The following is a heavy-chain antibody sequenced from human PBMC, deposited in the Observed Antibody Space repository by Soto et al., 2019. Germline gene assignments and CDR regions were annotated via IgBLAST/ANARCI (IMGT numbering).Heavy chain of an antibody. CDR3: ASARGHNWNHRQSPFDY. CDR2: IIPIFGTA. Sequence: QVQLVQSGAEVKKPGSSVKVSCKASGGAFSNYAISWVRQAPEQGIEWMGGIIPIFGTANYAQKFQGRVTITADESTSAASMDLSSLRSEDTAVYYCASARGHNWNHRQSPFDYWGQGTLVTVAS. J-gene: IGHJ4*02. D-gene: IGHD1-20*01. V-gene: IGHV1-69*01. CDR1: GGAFSNYA.